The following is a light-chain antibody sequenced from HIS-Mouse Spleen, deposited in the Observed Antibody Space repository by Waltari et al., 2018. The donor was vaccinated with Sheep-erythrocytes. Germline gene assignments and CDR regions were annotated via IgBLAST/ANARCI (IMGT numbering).Light chain of an antibody. CDR2: QYS. Sequence: SYELTQPPSVSVSPGQTASITCSGDKLGDKYACWYQQKPGQSPVLVIYQYSKRPSGIPGRFSGSNSGNTATLTISGTQAMDEADYYCQAWDSSKGVFGTGTKVTVL. CDR3: QAWDSSKGV. CDR1: KLGDKY. J-gene: IGLJ1*01. V-gene: IGLV3-1*01.